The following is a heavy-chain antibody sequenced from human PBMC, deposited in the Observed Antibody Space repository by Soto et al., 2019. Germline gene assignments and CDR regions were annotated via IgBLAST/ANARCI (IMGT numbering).Heavy chain of an antibody. CDR2: FYSGGST. D-gene: IGHD4-17*01. CDR1: GFTVSSNY. CDR3: ARTLYGDYIDY. Sequence: GGSLRLSCAASGFTVSSNYMSWVRQAPGKGREWVSVFYSGGSTYYADSVKGRFTISIDTSKNTLYLQMNSLRTADTAVYYCARTLYGDYIDYWGRGTLVTVSS. J-gene: IGHJ4*02. V-gene: IGHV3-53*01.